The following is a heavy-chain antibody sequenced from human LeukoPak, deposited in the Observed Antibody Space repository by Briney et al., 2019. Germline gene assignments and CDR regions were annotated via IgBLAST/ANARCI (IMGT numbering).Heavy chain of an antibody. J-gene: IGHJ4*02. Sequence: PGGSLRLSCAASGFTFDDYAMHWVRQAPGKGLEWVSGISWNSGSIGYADSVKGRSTISRDNAKNSLYLQMNSLRAEDTALYYCAKDISYDSSGYYGGNYFDYWGQGTLVTVSS. CDR2: ISWNSGSI. V-gene: IGHV3-9*01. CDR3: AKDISYDSSGYYGGNYFDY. CDR1: GFTFDDYA. D-gene: IGHD3-22*01.